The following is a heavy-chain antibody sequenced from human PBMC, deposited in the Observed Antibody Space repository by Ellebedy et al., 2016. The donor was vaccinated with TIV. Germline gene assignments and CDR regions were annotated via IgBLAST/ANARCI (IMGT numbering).Heavy chain of an antibody. Sequence: GESLKISCADSGFTFRSYAMGWVRQAPGKGLEWISVISDSGGATYYAAPLKGRFTTSRDNSNDMVYLQINSLRPDDTAVYYCAKDSGLSGWYFDYWGQGTLVTVSS. V-gene: IGHV3-23*01. CDR3: AKDSGLSGWYFDY. CDR1: GFTFRSYA. CDR2: ISDSGGAT. D-gene: IGHD6-19*01. J-gene: IGHJ4*02.